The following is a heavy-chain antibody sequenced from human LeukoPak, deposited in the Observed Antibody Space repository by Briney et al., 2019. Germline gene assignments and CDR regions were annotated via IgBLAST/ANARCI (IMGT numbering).Heavy chain of an antibody. CDR1: GFPFSSYP. D-gene: IGHD3-10*01. V-gene: IGHV3-30*04. CDR3: AGWRGSASGSFSGPLDY. Sequence: GGSLRLSCAASGFPFSSYPMHWVRQAPGKGLEWAAIVSNGARYKDYADSVKGRFTISRDNSKNTLYLEMNSLRAEDTALYYCAGWRGSASGSFSGPLDYWGQGTLVTVSS. CDR2: VSNGARYK. J-gene: IGHJ4*02.